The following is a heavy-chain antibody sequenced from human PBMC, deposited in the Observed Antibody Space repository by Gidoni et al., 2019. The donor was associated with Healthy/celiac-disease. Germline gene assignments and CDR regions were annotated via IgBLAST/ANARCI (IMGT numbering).Heavy chain of an antibody. CDR2: IDWDDDK. Sequence: QVTLRESGPALVKPTQTLTLTCTFSGFSLSTSGMCVSWIRQPPGKALEWLARIDWDDDKYYSTSLKTRLTISKDTSKNQVVLTMTNMDPVDTATYYCARAPTRIYSYGRSYYFDYWGQGTLVTVSS. CDR3: ARAPTRIYSYGRSYYFDY. CDR1: GFSLSTSGMC. J-gene: IGHJ4*02. V-gene: IGHV2-70*15. D-gene: IGHD5-18*01.